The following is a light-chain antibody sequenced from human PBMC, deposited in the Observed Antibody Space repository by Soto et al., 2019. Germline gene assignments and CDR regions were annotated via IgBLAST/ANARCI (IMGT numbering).Light chain of an antibody. V-gene: IGLV2-14*03. CDR3: CSCTSSATVV. Sequence: QSALTQPASVSGSPGQSITISCTGTNSDLGGYDYVSWYQQYPGEAPKLIIYDITNRPSGVSNRFSGSKSGSTAALTISGVQAGDEADYYCCSCTSSATVVFRTGTKLTVL. CDR2: DIT. J-gene: IGLJ1*01. CDR1: NSDLGGYDY.